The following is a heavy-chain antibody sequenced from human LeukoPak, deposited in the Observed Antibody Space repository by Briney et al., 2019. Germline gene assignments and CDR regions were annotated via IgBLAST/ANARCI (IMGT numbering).Heavy chain of an antibody. CDR3: ASGAPLAVAGPDAFDI. D-gene: IGHD6-19*01. J-gene: IGHJ3*02. CDR1: GYTFTSYY. Sequence: ASVKVSCKASGYTFTSYYMHWVRQAPGQGLEWMGIINPSGGSTSYAQKFQGRVTMTRDTSTSTVYMELSSLRSEDTAVYYCASGAPLAVAGPDAFDIWGQGTMVTVSS. V-gene: IGHV1-46*01. CDR2: INPSGGST.